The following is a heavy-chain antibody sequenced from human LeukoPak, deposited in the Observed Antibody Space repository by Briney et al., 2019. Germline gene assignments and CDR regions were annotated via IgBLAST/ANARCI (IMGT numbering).Heavy chain of an antibody. D-gene: IGHD3-16*01. CDR3: AKGYYDYVGGSFLVDY. CDR1: GFTFDDYA. CDR2: ISWNSGSI. Sequence: GRSLRLSCAASGFTFDDYAMHWVRQAPGKGLEWVSGISWNSGSIGYADSVKGRFTISRDNAKNSLYLQMNSLRAEDTALYYCAKGYYDYVGGSFLVDYWGQGTLVTVSS. J-gene: IGHJ4*02. V-gene: IGHV3-9*01.